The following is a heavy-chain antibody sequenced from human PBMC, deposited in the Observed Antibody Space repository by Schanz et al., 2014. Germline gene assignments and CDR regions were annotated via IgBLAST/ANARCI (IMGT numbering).Heavy chain of an antibody. CDR1: GFIFSAYT. V-gene: IGHV3-21*01. CDR3: ARSRGFDSIFDF. CDR2: ISSSGTSI. Sequence: EVQLVESGGGLVKPGESLRLSCAASGFIFSAYTMNWVRQAPGKGLEWVSSISSSGTSIYYADSVKGRFTISRDNAKNSLYLQMNSLRAEDTAVYYCARSRGFDSIFDFWGRGTLVTVSS. J-gene: IGHJ4*02. D-gene: IGHD5-12*01.